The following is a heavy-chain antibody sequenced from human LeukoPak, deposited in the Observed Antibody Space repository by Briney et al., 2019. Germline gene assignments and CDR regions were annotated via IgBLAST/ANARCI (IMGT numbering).Heavy chain of an antibody. CDR3: AKDDDRHWGSSCQDY. Sequence: GRSLRLSCAASGFTFTNYDMHWVRQAPGKGLEGVAFIRYDGSPKYYADYVRGRFTISRDNSKNMLYLQMNSLETEDTAVYYCAKDDDRHWGSSCQDYWGQGTLVTVSS. CDR1: GFTFTNYD. CDR2: IRYDGSPK. J-gene: IGHJ4*02. V-gene: IGHV3-30*02. D-gene: IGHD2-2*01.